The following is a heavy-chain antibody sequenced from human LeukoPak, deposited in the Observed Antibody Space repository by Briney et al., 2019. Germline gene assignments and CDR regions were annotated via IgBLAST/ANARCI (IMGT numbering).Heavy chain of an antibody. J-gene: IGHJ4*02. V-gene: IGHV4-4*07. CDR2: IYTSGST. CDR3: ARECYGDYDYFDY. CDR1: GGSISSYY. Sequence: SETLSLTCTLSGGSISSYYWSCIRQPAGRGLEWIGRIYTSGSTNYNPSLKSRVTMSVDTSKNQFSLKLSSVTAADTAVYYCARECYGDYDYFDYWRQGTLVTVSS. D-gene: IGHD4-17*01.